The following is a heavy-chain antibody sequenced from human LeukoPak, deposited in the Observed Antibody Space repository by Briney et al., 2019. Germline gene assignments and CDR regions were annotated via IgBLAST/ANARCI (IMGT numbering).Heavy chain of an antibody. CDR3: ARDYYDSSGYYKSVQYYFDY. D-gene: IGHD3-22*01. Sequence: VASVKVSREASGYTFTSYGISWVRQAPGQGLEWMGWISAYNGNTNYAQKLQGRVTMTTDTSTSTAYMELRSLRSDDTAVYYCARDYYDSSGYYKSVQYYFDYWGQGTLVTVSS. V-gene: IGHV1-18*01. CDR1: GYTFTSYG. J-gene: IGHJ4*02. CDR2: ISAYNGNT.